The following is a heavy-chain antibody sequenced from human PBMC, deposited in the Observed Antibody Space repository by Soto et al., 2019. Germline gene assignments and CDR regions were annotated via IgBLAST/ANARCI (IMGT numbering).Heavy chain of an antibody. D-gene: IGHD3-10*01. V-gene: IGHV1-45*02. CDR1: GYTFTYRY. Sequence: SVKVSCKASGYTFTYRYLHWVRQAPGQALEWIGWITPFNGNTNYAQKFQDRVTITRDRSMSTAYMELSSLRSEDTAMYYCASVSDYYGSGSRSAFDIWGQGTMVTVSS. J-gene: IGHJ3*02. CDR3: ASVSDYYGSGSRSAFDI. CDR2: ITPFNGNT.